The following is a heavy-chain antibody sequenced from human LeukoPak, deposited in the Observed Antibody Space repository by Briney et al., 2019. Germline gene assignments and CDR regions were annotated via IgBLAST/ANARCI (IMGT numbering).Heavy chain of an antibody. CDR2: IYYSGST. CDR1: GGSISSSSYY. CDR3: ASLKRKIGHCTNGVCYSGLDY. D-gene: IGHD2-8*01. J-gene: IGHJ4*02. V-gene: IGHV4-39*01. Sequence: SETLSLTCTVSGGSISSSSYYWGWIRQPPGKGLEWIGSIYYSGSTYYNPSLKSRVTISVDTSKNQFSLKLSSVTAADTAVYYCASLKRKIGHCTNGVCYSGLDYWGQGTLVTVSS.